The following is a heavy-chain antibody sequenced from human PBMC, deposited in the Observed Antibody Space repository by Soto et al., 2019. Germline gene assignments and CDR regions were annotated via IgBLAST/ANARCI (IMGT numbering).Heavy chain of an antibody. V-gene: IGHV4-31*03. CDR2: IYYSGST. D-gene: IGHD5-12*01. Sequence: SETKSLTCTVSGGSSSSGGYYWSWIRQHPGKGLEWIGYIYYSGSTYYNPSLKSRVTISVDTSKNQFSLKLSSVTAADTAVYYCARDTGIMGVATIGSYFDYWGQGTLVTVSS. J-gene: IGHJ4*02. CDR3: ARDTGIMGVATIGSYFDY. CDR1: GGSSSSGGYY.